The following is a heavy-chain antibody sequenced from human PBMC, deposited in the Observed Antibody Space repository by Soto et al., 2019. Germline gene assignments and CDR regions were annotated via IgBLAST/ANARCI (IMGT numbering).Heavy chain of an antibody. CDR2: INPNGGAT. Sequence: GASVKVSCKTSGDSFNDYYVHWVRQAPGQGLEWMGWINPNGGATKYAQKFQGRVTVTRDMSIRTAYMELSSLRSDDTAVYYCARESGGATATLDYYYFYMDVWGKGTTVTVSS. CDR3: ARESGGATATLDYYYFYMDV. J-gene: IGHJ6*03. D-gene: IGHD5-12*01. CDR1: GDSFNDYY. V-gene: IGHV1-2*02.